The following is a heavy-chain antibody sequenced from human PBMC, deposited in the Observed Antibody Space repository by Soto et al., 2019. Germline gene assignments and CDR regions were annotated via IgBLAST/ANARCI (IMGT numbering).Heavy chain of an antibody. CDR2: ISGSGGST. CDR3: AKVLSGGSGYGMDV. V-gene: IGHV3-23*01. Sequence: GGSLRLSCAASGFTFSSYAMSWVRQAPGKGLEWVSAISGSGGSTYYADSVKGRFTISRDNSKNTLYLQMNSLRAEDTAVYYCAKVLSGGSGYGMDVWGQGTTVTVSS. J-gene: IGHJ6*02. CDR1: GFTFSSYA. D-gene: IGHD3-10*01.